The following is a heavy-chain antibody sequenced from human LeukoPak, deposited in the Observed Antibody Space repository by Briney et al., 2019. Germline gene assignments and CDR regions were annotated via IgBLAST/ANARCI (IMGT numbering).Heavy chain of an antibody. V-gene: IGHV1-2*02. Sequence: ASVKVSCKASGYTFTGYYMHWVRQAPGQGLEWMGWINPNSGGTNYAQKFQGRVTMTRDTSISTAYMELSRLRSDDTAMYYCARAMVRGLSNPFDYWGQGTLVTVSS. CDR3: ARAMVRGLSNPFDY. D-gene: IGHD3-10*01. CDR1: GYTFTGYY. J-gene: IGHJ4*02. CDR2: INPNSGGT.